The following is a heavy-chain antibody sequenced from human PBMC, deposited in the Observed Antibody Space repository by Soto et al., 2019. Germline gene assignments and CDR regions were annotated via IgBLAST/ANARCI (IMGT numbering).Heavy chain of an antibody. CDR3: TTEDRWQQLVPGPLGY. CDR1: GFTFSNAW. D-gene: IGHD6-13*01. V-gene: IGHV3-15*07. CDR2: IKSNTDGGTT. Sequence: EVQLVESGGGLVKPGGSLRLSCAASGFTFSNAWMNWVRQAPGKGLEWVGRIKSNTDGGTTDYAAPVKGRFTISRDDSKNTLYLQMNRLISEDTAVYYCTTEDRWQQLVPGPLGYWGQGTLVTVSS. J-gene: IGHJ4*02.